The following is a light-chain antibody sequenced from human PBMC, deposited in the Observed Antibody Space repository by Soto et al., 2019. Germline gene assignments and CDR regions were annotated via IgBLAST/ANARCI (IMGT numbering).Light chain of an antibody. V-gene: IGLV2-14*01. Sequence: QSALTQPASVSGSPGQSITISCTGTSSDIGAYNYVSWYQQHPGKAPKVMIFEVSNRPSGVSNRFSGSKSGNTASLTISGLQAEDEADYYCSSKMIINTLVLFGGGTKLTVL. J-gene: IGLJ2*01. CDR1: SSDIGAYNY. CDR3: SSKMIINTLVL. CDR2: EVS.